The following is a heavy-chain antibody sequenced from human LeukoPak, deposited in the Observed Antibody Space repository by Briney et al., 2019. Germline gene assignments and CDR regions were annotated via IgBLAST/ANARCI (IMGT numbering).Heavy chain of an antibody. V-gene: IGHV3-21*01. D-gene: IGHD2-15*01. Sequence: GGSLRLSCAASGFTFSSYSMNWVRQAPGKGLEWVSSISSSSSYIYYADSMKGRFTISRDNAKKSLYLQMNSLRAEDTALYYCARDRCSGGRCYSLSVGYMDVWGKGTTVTVSS. J-gene: IGHJ6*03. CDR1: GFTFSSYS. CDR3: ARDRCSGGRCYSLSVGYMDV. CDR2: ISSSSSYI.